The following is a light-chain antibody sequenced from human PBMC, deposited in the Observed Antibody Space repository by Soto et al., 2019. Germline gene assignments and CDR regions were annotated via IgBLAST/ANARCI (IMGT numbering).Light chain of an antibody. V-gene: IGLV3-25*02. CDR3: QSSDSSGTYVL. CDR2: KDS. Sequence: SYGLTQPPSVSLSPRQTARITCSGDALPKQYAYWYQQKPGQAPVLVIYKDSERPSGIPERFSGSSSGTTVTLTISGVQPEDEADYYCQSSDSSGTYVLFGGGTQLTVL. J-gene: IGLJ2*01. CDR1: ALPKQY.